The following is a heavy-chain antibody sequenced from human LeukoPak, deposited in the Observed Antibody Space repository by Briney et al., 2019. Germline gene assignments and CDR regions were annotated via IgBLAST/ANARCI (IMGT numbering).Heavy chain of an antibody. V-gene: IGHV1-46*01. Sequence: ASVKVSCKASGYTFTSYYMHWVRQAPGQGLEWMGIINPSGGSTSYAQKFQGRVTMTRDTSTSTVYMELGSLRSEDTAVYYCARDNGYSYGPRIAAAGTQFDYWGQGTLVTVSS. J-gene: IGHJ4*02. CDR3: ARDNGYSYGPRIAAAGTQFDY. D-gene: IGHD6-13*01. CDR1: GYTFTSYY. CDR2: INPSGGST.